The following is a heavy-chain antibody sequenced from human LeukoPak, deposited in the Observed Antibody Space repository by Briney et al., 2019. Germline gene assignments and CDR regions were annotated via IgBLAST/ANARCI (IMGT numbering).Heavy chain of an antibody. V-gene: IGHV1-69*04. J-gene: IGHJ4*02. D-gene: IGHD5-18*01. CDR1: GGTFSSYA. Sequence: SVKVSCKASGGTFSSYAISWERQAPGQGLEWMGRIIPILGIANYAQKFQGRVTITADKSTSTAYMELSSLRSEDTAVYYCARDTAMVPSDYWGQGTLVTVSS. CDR3: ARDTAMVPSDY. CDR2: IIPILGIA.